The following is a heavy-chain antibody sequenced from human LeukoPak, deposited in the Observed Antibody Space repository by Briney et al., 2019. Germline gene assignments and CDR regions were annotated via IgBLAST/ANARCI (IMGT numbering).Heavy chain of an antibody. CDR2: IYDGGSA. V-gene: IGHV4-39*01. J-gene: IGHJ4*02. D-gene: IGHD2-2*01. CDR3: ARQLKLIPAATLDY. CDR1: GASVSSNNYY. Sequence: PSETLSLTCTVSGASVSSNNYYWVWIRQPPGKELEWIASIYDGGSAYYNPSPNSRVTISVDTSENHFSLKLRSVTAADTAIYFCARQLKLIPAATLDYWGQGTLVTVSS.